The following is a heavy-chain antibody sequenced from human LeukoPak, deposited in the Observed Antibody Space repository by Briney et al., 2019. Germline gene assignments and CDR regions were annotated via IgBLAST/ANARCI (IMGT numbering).Heavy chain of an antibody. CDR1: GYTFTSYG. V-gene: IGHV1-18*04. CDR2: ISAYNGNT. D-gene: IGHD2-2*01. J-gene: IGHJ5*02. Sequence: ASVKVSCTASGYTFTSYGISWVRQAPGQGLEWMGWISAYNGNTNYAQKLQGRVTMTTDTSTSTAYMELRSLRSDDTAVYYCARIPPVVVPAATNWFDPWGQGTLVTVSS. CDR3: ARIPPVVVPAATNWFDP.